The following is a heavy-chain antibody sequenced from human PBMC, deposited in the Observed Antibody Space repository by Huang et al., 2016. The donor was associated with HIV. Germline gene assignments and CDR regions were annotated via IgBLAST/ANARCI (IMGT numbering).Heavy chain of an antibody. CDR1: GDSISSGAFY. CDR3: ARGRGGTHSYFFYSMDV. CDR2: VYTSGRV. V-gene: IGHV4-61*09. J-gene: IGHJ6*03. Sequence: QVQLQESGPGLVQPSQTLSLICTVSGDSISSGAFYWTWIRQSAGGGLQWIGHVYTSGRVLSNGSLRSRVTIALETSKNQWSLNLRSVTAADTALYFCARGRGGTHSYFFYSMDVWGAGTAVIVSS. D-gene: IGHD1-26*01.